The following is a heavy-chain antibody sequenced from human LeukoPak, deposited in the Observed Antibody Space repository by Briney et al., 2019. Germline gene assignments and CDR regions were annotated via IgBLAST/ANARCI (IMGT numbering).Heavy chain of an antibody. J-gene: IGHJ5*02. CDR2: INPNSGGT. V-gene: IGHV1-2*02. CDR1: GYSFTDCY. Sequence: ASVKVSCKTSGYSFTDCYMHWVRQAPGQGLEWMGWINPNSGGTSAAQKFQGRVTMTRDTSITTVYMEVSWLTSDDTAIYYCARADRLHGGPYLIGPWGQGTLVTVSS. CDR3: ARADRLHGGPYLIGP. D-gene: IGHD2-21*01.